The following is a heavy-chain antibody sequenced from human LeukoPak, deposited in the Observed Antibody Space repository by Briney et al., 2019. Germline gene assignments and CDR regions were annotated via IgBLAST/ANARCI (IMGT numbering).Heavy chain of an antibody. D-gene: IGHD3-22*01. Sequence: GASVKVSCKASGYTFTGYYMHWGRQAPGQGLEWMGWINPNSGGTNYAQKFQGRVTMTRDTSISTAYMELSRLRSDDTAVYYCARDDGYYYDSSGYYDEGYWGQGTLVTVSS. CDR2: INPNSGGT. V-gene: IGHV1-2*02. CDR1: GYTFTGYY. CDR3: ARDDGYYYDSSGYYDEGY. J-gene: IGHJ4*02.